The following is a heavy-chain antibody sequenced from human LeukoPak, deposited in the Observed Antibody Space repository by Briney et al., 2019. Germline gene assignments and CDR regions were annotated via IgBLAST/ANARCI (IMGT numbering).Heavy chain of an antibody. V-gene: IGHV1-2*02. CDR2: INPNSGGT. Sequence: ASVKVSCKASGYTFTGYYMHWVRQAPGQGLEWMGWINPNSGGTNYAQKFQGRVTMTRDTSISTAYMELSRLRSDDTAVYYCARDPNDSSGYYGYFDYWGQGTLVTVSS. CDR3: ARDPNDSSGYYGYFDY. CDR1: GYTFTGYY. D-gene: IGHD3-22*01. J-gene: IGHJ4*02.